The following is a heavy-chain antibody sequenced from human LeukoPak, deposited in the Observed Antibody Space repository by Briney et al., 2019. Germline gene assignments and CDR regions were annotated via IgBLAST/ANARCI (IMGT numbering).Heavy chain of an antibody. J-gene: IGHJ3*02. CDR1: GFTFSNTW. D-gene: IGHD5-12*01. CDR2: IKSGIDGGAI. Sequence: GGSLRLSCAASGFTFSNTWMNWVRQAPGKGLEWVGRIKSGIDGGAIDYAVPVQGRFTISRDDSQATLYLQMNSLKTEDTAVCYCTTGGSVIVAGTRAFDIWGQGTMVTVSS. V-gene: IGHV3-15*07. CDR3: TTGGSVIVAGTRAFDI.